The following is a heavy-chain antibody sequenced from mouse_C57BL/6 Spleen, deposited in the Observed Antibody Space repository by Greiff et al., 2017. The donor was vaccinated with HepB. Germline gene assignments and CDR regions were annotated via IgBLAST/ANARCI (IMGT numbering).Heavy chain of an antibody. J-gene: IGHJ3*01. V-gene: IGHV1-61*01. CDR2: IYPSDSET. D-gene: IGHD1-1*01. Sequence: VQLQQSGAELVRPGSSVKLSCKASGYTFTSYWMDWVKQRPGQGLEWIGNIYPSDSETHYNQKFKDKATLTVDKSSSTAYMQLSSLTSEDSAVYYCARGGYYGSSYFAYWGQGTLVTVSA. CDR3: ARGGYYGSSYFAY. CDR1: GYTFTSYW.